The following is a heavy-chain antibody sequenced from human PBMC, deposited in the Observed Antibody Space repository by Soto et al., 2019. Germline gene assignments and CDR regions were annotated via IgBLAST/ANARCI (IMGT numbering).Heavy chain of an antibody. V-gene: IGHV1-69*06. D-gene: IGHD6-13*01. CDR1: GGTFSSYA. J-gene: IGHJ5*02. Sequence: QVQLVQSGAEVKKPGSSMKVSCKASGGTFSSYAISWVRQAPGQGLEWMGGIIPIFGTANYAQKFQGRVTITADKSTSTAYMELSSLRSEDTAVYYCARDLIAAASRFDWFDPWGQGTLVTVSS. CDR2: IIPIFGTA. CDR3: ARDLIAAASRFDWFDP.